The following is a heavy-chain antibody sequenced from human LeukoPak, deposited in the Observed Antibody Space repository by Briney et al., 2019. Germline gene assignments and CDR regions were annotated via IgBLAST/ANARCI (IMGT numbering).Heavy chain of an antibody. CDR2: IWYDGSNK. CDR3: ARDRSPTKLRYFDWLPTHFDY. CDR1: GFTFSSYG. V-gene: IGHV3-33*01. D-gene: IGHD3-9*01. J-gene: IGHJ4*02. Sequence: GGSLRLSCAASGFTFSSYGMHWVRQAPGKGLEWVAVIWYDGSNKYYADSVKGRFTISRDNSKNTLYLQMNGLRAEDTAVYYCARDRSPTKLRYFDWLPTHFDYWGQGTLVTVSS.